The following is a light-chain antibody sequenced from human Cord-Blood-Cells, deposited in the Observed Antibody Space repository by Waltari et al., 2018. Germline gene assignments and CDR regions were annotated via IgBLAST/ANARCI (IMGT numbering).Light chain of an antibody. CDR3: QQRSNWPPLT. CDR1: QSFSSY. V-gene: IGKV3-11*01. J-gene: IGKJ4*01. CDR2: DAS. Sequence: EIVLTQSPATLSLSPGERATLSCRASQSFSSYLAWYQQKPGQAPRLLIYDASNRATGIPARFSGSGSGTDFTLTIISLEPEDFAVYYCQQRSNWPPLTFGGGTKVEIK.